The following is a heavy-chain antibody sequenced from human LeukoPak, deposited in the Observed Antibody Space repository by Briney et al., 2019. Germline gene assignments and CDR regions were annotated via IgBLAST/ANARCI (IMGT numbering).Heavy chain of an antibody. Sequence: GGSLRLSCAASGFSFSNYEINWVRQAPGRGLEGISYISGSGTSIYHANSVKGRFTISRDNAKNSVYLQMNSLRAEDTALYYCARDYGGSSPFDYWGQGTLVTVSS. CDR1: GFSFSNYE. J-gene: IGHJ4*02. CDR2: ISGSGTSI. V-gene: IGHV3-48*03. D-gene: IGHD4-23*01. CDR3: ARDYGGSSPFDY.